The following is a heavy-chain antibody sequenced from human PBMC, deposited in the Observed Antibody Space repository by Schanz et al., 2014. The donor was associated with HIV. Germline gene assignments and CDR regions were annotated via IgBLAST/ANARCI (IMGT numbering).Heavy chain of an antibody. CDR3: ARVKFGVLNYFYGLDV. CDR1: GFIFSSYA. Sequence: QVQLVESGGGVVQPGRSLRLSCAASGFIFSSYAMHWVRQAPGKGLEWVAVIWYDGSKEYYEDSVKGRFTISRDNSNKTLFLQTNSLRAEDTAIYYCARVKFGVLNYFYGLDVWGQGTTVTVSS. CDR2: IWYDGSKE. V-gene: IGHV3-33*01. J-gene: IGHJ6*02. D-gene: IGHD3-3*01.